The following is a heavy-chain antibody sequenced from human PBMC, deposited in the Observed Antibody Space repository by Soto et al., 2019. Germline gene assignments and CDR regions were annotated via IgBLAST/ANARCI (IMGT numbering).Heavy chain of an antibody. CDR2: ILYDGSST. Sequence: GGSLRLSCAASGFTFSNYGMHWARQAPGKGLEWVAAILYDGSSTSYADSVKGRFTISRGNAKNTLYLQMNSLRAEDTAVYYCARDRYFGDGMDVWGQGTTVTVSS. CDR3: ARDRYFGDGMDV. V-gene: IGHV3-33*01. D-gene: IGHD3-16*02. J-gene: IGHJ6*02. CDR1: GFTFSNYG.